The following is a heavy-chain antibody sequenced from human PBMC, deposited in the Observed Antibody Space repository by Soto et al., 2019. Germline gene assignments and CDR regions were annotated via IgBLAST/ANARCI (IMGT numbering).Heavy chain of an antibody. V-gene: IGHV4-61*01. J-gene: IGHJ4*02. D-gene: IGHD6-19*01. CDR1: GGSVGSGRYY. CDR3: ARGWDAGY. Sequence: QVQLQESGPGLVKPSETLSLTCTVSGGSVGSGRYYWSWIRQPPGKVPEWIGYIHDSGTTNYVSSLKSRVSISADPSRNQFFLKVYSVTAADTAVYYCARGWDAGYWGQGTLVTVSS. CDR2: IHDSGTT.